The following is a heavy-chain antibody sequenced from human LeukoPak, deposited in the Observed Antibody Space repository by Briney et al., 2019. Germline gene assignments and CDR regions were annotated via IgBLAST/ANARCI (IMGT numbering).Heavy chain of an antibody. CDR3: IVYSSGWQ. CDR2: IGIDGITT. D-gene: IGHD6-19*01. Sequence: GGSLRLSCAASGFTSSYNWMDWVRHPPGKGLVWVSRIGIDGITTNYEDSVKGRFTISRDNAKNTLYLQMDSLRAEDTAVYYCIVYSSGWQWGQGTLVTVSS. J-gene: IGHJ4*02. V-gene: IGHV3-74*01. CDR1: GFTSSYNW.